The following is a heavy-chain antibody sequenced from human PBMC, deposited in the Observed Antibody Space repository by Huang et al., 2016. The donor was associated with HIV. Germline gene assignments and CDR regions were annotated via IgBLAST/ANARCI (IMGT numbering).Heavy chain of an antibody. D-gene: IGHD6-13*01. V-gene: IGHV3-30*18. CDR3: AKGGSAAAVLDF. CDR2: ISYDGKTK. Sequence: QVQLVESGGGVVQPGRSLRISCAASGFTFSSYGMHWVRQAPGKGLGWMEVISYDGKTKYYADSVKGRFSISRDNSKTTVYLQLNSLRVEDTAVYYCAKGGSAAAVLDFWGQGTLVTVSS. CDR1: GFTFSSYG. J-gene: IGHJ4*02.